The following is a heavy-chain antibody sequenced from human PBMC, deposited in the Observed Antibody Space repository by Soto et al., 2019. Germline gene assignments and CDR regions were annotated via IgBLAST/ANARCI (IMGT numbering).Heavy chain of an antibody. D-gene: IGHD6-19*01. Sequence: GASVKVSWKACGYVITGNYMHWARHDTGQGLEWMGWINPNSGDTNYTQKFQGWVTMTRDTSISTAYMELSRLRSDDTAVYYCATSRISIAVAGETEYYFDYWGQGTPVTVSS. CDR1: GYVITGNY. J-gene: IGHJ4*02. CDR3: ATSRISIAVAGETEYYFDY. CDR2: INPNSGDT. V-gene: IGHV1-2*04.